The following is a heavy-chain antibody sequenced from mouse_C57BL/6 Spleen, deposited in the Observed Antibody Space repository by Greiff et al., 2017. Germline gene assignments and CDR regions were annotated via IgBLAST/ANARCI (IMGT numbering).Heavy chain of an antibody. CDR3: ARGDLDDGRGYAMDY. CDR2: IDPANGNT. V-gene: IGHV14-3*01. J-gene: IGHJ4*01. D-gene: IGHD1-1*01. Sequence: VQLQQSVAELVRPGASVKLSCTASGFNIKNTYMHWVKQRPDQGLEWIGRIDPANGNTTYAQKFKGKATITADTASNTAYLQLSSLTSEDTAIYYCARGDLDDGRGYAMDYWGQGTSVTVSS. CDR1: GFNIKNTY.